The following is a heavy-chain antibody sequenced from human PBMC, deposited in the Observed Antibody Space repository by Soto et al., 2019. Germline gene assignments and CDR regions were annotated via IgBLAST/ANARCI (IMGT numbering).Heavy chain of an antibody. Sequence: GGSLRLSCAASGFTFSSYAMSWVRQAPGKGLEWVSAISGSGGSTYYADSVKGRFTISRDNSKNTLYRQMNSLRAEDTAVYYCAKESSSGWYYYYGMDVWGQGTTVTVSS. V-gene: IGHV3-23*01. D-gene: IGHD6-6*01. CDR1: GFTFSSYA. CDR3: AKESSSGWYYYYGMDV. J-gene: IGHJ6*02. CDR2: ISGSGGST.